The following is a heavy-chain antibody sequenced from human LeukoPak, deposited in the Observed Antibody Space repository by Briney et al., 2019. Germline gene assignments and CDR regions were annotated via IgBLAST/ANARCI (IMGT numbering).Heavy chain of an antibody. Sequence: QPGGSLRLSYAASGFTFSSYWMSWVRQAPGKGLEWVANIKEDGSEKYYVDSVKGRFTISRDNAKKSLYLQMNNLRAEDTAVYYCARDPYGDNWFDPWGQGTLVTVSS. CDR3: ARDPYGDNWFDP. CDR2: IKEDGSEK. CDR1: GFTFSSYW. V-gene: IGHV3-7*01. J-gene: IGHJ5*02. D-gene: IGHD4-17*01.